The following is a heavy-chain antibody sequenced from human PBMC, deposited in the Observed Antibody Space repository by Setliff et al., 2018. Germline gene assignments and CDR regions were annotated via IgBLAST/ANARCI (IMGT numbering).Heavy chain of an antibody. CDR1: GGSFDSGTHY. CDR2: IQGTGNT. V-gene: IGHV4-61*02. CDR3: AGTPARGTTWLSPFDY. Sequence: SETLSLTCTVTGGSFDSGTHYWSWIRQPAGKVPEWIGLIQGTGNTNYNPSLQSRATISIDTSKNQISLKITSVTASDTALYACAGTPARGTTWLSPFDYWGQGILVTVSS. D-gene: IGHD3-9*01. J-gene: IGHJ4*02.